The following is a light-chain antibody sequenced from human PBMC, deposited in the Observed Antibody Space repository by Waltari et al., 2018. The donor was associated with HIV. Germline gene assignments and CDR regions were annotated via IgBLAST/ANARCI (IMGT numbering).Light chain of an antibody. CDR1: TSNIGIKT. CDR2: GNS. J-gene: IGLJ3*02. CDR3: ASWDASLNGWV. Sequence: QSVVTQPPSVSGTPGQTVTISCSGSTSNIGIKTVHWYQHLPGTAPKRLIYGNSQRPSGVPDRVSASKSGTSASRAISGLQSEDEADYYCASWDASLNGWVFGGGTKLTVL. V-gene: IGLV1-44*01.